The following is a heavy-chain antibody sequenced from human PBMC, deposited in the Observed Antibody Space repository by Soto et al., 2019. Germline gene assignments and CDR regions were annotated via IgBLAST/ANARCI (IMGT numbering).Heavy chain of an antibody. V-gene: IGHV1-2*06. CDR2: INPRSGDT. J-gene: IGHJ5*02. CDR3: GRDGVGSTPLGWFDP. D-gene: IGHD1-26*01. Sequence: QVQLVQSGAEVKKPGASVKVSCKASGYTFIGYYIHWVRQAPGQGLEWMGRINPRSGDTTYAQKFQGRLTMTRDTSISTAYMELSSLRSDDTAVYYCGRDGVGSTPLGWFDPWGQVALVTVS. CDR1: GYTFIGYY.